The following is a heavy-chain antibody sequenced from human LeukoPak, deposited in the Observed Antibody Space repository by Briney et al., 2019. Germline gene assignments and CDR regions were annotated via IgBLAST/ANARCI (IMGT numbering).Heavy chain of an antibody. CDR1: GFAFSSYS. Sequence: GSLRLSCAASGFAFSSYSMNWVRQAPGRGPEWVSSINIGSDYIYYPDSVKGRFAVSRDNAKNSLYLQMNSLRAEDTALYYCAKCGYSSSWYGGNWFDPWGQGTLVTVSS. D-gene: IGHD6-13*01. CDR2: INIGSDYI. J-gene: IGHJ5*02. V-gene: IGHV3-21*04. CDR3: AKCGYSSSWYGGNWFDP.